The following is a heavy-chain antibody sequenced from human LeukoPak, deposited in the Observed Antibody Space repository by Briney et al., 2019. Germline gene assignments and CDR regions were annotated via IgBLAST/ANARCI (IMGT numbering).Heavy chain of an antibody. CDR2: INSNSGGT. Sequence: ASVKVSCKASGYTFTGYYMHWVQQAPGQGLEWMGWINSNSGGTNYAQKFQGRVTMTRDTSISTVYMELSRLRSDDTAVYYCARVKVEGANWFDPWGQGTLVTVSS. CDR3: ARVKVEGANWFDP. V-gene: IGHV1-2*02. D-gene: IGHD2-15*01. J-gene: IGHJ5*02. CDR1: GYTFTGYY.